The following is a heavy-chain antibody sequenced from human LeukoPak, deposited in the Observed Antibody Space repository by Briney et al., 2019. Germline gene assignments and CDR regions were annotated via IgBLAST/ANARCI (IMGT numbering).Heavy chain of an antibody. CDR1: GGTFSSYA. CDR3: ARVAHDYSNYAGYMDV. D-gene: IGHD4-11*01. V-gene: IGHV1-69*13. J-gene: IGHJ6*02. Sequence: ASVKVSCKASGGTFSSYAISWVRQAPGQGLGWMGGIIPIFGTANYAQKFQGRVTITADESTSTAYMELSSLRSEDTAVYYCARVAHDYSNYAGYMDVWGQGTTVTVSS. CDR2: IIPIFGTA.